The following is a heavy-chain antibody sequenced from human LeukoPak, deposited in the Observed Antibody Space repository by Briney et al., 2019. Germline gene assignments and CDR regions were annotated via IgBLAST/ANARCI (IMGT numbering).Heavy chain of an antibody. CDR2: IFYNGRT. CDR1: GDSLITGGHY. J-gene: IGHJ4*02. D-gene: IGHD4-11*01. Sequence: SETLSLTCTVSGDSLITGGHYWTWIRQHPGKGLEWIGYIFYNGRTYFNPSLQSRLAMSVDTSKNQFSLRRTSVTAADTAFYYCATTLSNWFYVDNWGQGTLATVST. V-gene: IGHV4-31*03. CDR3: ATTLSNWFYVDN.